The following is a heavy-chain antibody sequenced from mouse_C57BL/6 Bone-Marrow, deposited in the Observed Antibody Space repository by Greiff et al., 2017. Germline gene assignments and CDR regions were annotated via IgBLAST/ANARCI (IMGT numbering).Heavy chain of an antibody. CDR3: ARNDGPWFAY. V-gene: IGHV1-64*01. J-gene: IGHJ3*01. CDR2: IHPNSGST. CDR1: GYTFTSYW. D-gene: IGHD2-3*01. Sequence: QVQLQQPGAELVKPGASVKLSCKASGYTFTSYWMHWVKQRPGQGLEWIGMIHPNSGSTNYNEKFKSKATLTVDKSSSPAYMQLSSLTSEDSAVXYCARNDGPWFAYWGQGTLVTVSA.